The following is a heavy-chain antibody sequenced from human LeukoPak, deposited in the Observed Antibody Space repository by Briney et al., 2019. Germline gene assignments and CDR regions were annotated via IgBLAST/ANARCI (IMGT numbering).Heavy chain of an antibody. V-gene: IGHV3-53*01. Sequence: PGGSLRLSCAASGFTVSSNYMSWVRQAPGKGLEWVSVIYSGGSTYYADSVKGRFTISRDNSKNTLYLQMNSLRVEDTAVYYCARDTWAYYMDVWGKGTTVTISS. CDR3: ARDTWAYYMDV. D-gene: IGHD2/OR15-2a*01. CDR1: GFTVSSNY. CDR2: IYSGGST. J-gene: IGHJ6*03.